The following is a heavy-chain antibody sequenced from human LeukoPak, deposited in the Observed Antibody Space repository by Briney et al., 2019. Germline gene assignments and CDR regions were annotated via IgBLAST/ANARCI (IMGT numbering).Heavy chain of an antibody. CDR1: GGSISSDTYS. D-gene: IGHD3-10*01. CDR3: ARAGGSGTYYPNWFDP. J-gene: IGHJ5*02. Sequence: SQTLSLTCTVSGGSISSDTYSWSWVRQPAGKGLEWIGRIYTSGSTNYNPSLKSRVTISVDTSKNQFSLKLDSVTAADTAFYYCARAGGSGTYYPNWFDPWGQGTLVTVSS. CDR2: IYTSGST. V-gene: IGHV4-61*02.